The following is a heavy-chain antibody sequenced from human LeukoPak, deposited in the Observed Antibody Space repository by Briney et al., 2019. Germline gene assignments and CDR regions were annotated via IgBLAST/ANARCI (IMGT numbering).Heavy chain of an antibody. J-gene: IGHJ6*02. D-gene: IGHD5-12*01. Sequence: PSETLSLTCTVSGGSISGYYWGWIRQPPGKGLEWIGYIYYSGSTNYNPSLKSRVTISVDTSKNQFSLKLSSVTAADTAVYYCARDEGYSGYEGEGMDVWGQGTTVTVSS. CDR1: GGSISGYY. V-gene: IGHV4-59*01. CDR2: IYYSGST. CDR3: ARDEGYSGYEGEGMDV.